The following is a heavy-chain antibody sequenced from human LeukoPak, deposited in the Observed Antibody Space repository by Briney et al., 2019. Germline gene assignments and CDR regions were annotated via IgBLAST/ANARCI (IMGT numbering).Heavy chain of an antibody. CDR1: GYSFTSYW. V-gene: IGHV5-51*01. J-gene: IGHJ6*03. CDR2: IYPGDSDT. Sequence: GESLKISCKGSGYSFTSYWIGWVRQMPGKGLEWMGSIYPGDSDTRYSPSFHGQITISADKSISTAYLQWSSLKASDTAMYYCARQFEYSSSSYYYYYMDVWGKGTTVTVSS. CDR3: ARQFEYSSSSYYYYYMDV. D-gene: IGHD6-6*01.